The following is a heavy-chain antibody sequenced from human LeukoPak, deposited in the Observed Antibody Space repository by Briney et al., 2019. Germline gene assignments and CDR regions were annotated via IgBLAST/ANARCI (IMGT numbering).Heavy chain of an antibody. Sequence: ASVKVSCKASGYTFTSYYMHWVRQAPGQGLEWMGIINPSGGSTSYAQKFQGRVTMTRDTSTSTVYMELSSLRSEDTAVYYCARDFGGTAMRPNELNYWGQGTLVTVSS. CDR1: GYTFTSYY. D-gene: IGHD5-18*01. J-gene: IGHJ4*02. CDR3: ARDFGGTAMRPNELNY. CDR2: INPSGGST. V-gene: IGHV1-46*01.